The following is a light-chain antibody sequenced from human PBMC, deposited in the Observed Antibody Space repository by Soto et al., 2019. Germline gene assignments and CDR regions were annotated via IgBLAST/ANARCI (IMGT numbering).Light chain of an antibody. J-gene: IGKJ1*01. CDR3: KQYNYWPRT. Sequence: EMVMTQSPATLSVSPGERATLSCRASHVVSNNLAWYQQKPGQAPRLLIYGASTRATGIPARFSGSGSGTEFSLTISSLQSEDFAVYYCKQYNYWPRTFGQGTKVEVK. V-gene: IGKV3-15*01. CDR2: GAS. CDR1: HVVSNN.